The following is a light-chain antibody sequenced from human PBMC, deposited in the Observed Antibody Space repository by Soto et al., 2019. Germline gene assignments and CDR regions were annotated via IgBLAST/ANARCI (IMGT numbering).Light chain of an antibody. V-gene: IGKV1-39*01. Sequence: DIQMTQSPSSLSASVGDRVTITCRASQSISSYLNWYQQKPGKAPKLLIYAASSLQSGVPSRFSGSGSGTDFTLTISSLQPEDFATYYCQQSYSTPNTFGQGTHWRL. J-gene: IGKJ5*01. CDR1: QSISSY. CDR3: QQSYSTPNT. CDR2: AAS.